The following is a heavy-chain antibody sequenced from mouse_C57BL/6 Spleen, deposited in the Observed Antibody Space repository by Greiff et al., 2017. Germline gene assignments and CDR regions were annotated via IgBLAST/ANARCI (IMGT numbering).Heavy chain of an antibody. J-gene: IGHJ3*01. CDR3: ARWHDGYYVLSY. CDR1: GYTFTSYW. V-gene: IGHV1-55*01. Sequence: QVQLKQPGAELVKPGASVKMSCKASGYTFTSYWITWVKQRPGQGLEWIGDIYPGSGSTNYNEKFKSKATLTVDTSSSTAYMQLSSLTSEDSAVYYCARWHDGYYVLSYWGQGTLVTVSA. D-gene: IGHD2-3*01. CDR2: IYPGSGST.